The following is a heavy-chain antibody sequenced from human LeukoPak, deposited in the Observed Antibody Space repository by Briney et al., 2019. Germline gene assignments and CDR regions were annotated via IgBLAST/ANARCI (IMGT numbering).Heavy chain of an antibody. CDR2: INHSGST. D-gene: IGHD5-18*01. V-gene: IGHV4-34*01. CDR1: GGSFSGYY. CDR3: ARGRYSYGYN. Sequence: SETLSLTCAVYGGSFSGYYWSWIRQPPGKGLEWIGEINHSGSTNYNPSLKSRVTISVDTSKNQFSLKLSSVTAADTAVYYCARGRYSYGYNWGQGTLVTVSS. J-gene: IGHJ4*02.